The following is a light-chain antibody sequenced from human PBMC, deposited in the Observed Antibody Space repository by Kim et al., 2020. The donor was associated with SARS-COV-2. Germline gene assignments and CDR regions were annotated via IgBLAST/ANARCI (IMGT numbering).Light chain of an antibody. CDR1: SSDIGNYIL. J-gene: IGLJ3*02. V-gene: IGLV2-23*02. CDR3: CTFAGNALWV. CDR2: EVN. Sequence: GQSITISCTGTSSDIGNYILVSWHQHHPGKAPKLIIYEVNKRPSGVSNRFSGSKAGNTASLTISGLQSEDEADYFCCTFAGNALWVFGGGTKLTVL.